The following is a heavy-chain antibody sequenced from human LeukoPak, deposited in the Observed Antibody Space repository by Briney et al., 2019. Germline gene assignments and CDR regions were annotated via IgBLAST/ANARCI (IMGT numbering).Heavy chain of an antibody. CDR2: IYTSGST. CDR1: GGSISSGSY. J-gene: IGHJ5*02. D-gene: IGHD3-22*01. CDR3: ARGYYYDSRVGWFDP. Sequence: TLSLTCTVSGGSISSGSYRSSIRHPAGKRLEWIGRIYTSGSTNYNPSLKSRVSISVDTSKNQFFLKLSSVTAADTAVYYCARGYYYDSRVGWFDPWGQGTLVVVSS. V-gene: IGHV4-61*02.